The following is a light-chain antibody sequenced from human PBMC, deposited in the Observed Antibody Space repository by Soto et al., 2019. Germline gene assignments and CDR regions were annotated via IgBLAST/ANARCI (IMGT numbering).Light chain of an antibody. CDR2: DAS. CDR1: QSVSSY. Sequence: EIVLTQSAATLSLSPGERATLSCRASQSVSSYLAWYQQKPGQAPRLLIYDASNRATGIPARFSGSGSGTDFTLTISSLEPEDFAVYYCQQRSNWRGTFGGGTKVDIK. CDR3: QQRSNWRGT. V-gene: IGKV3-11*01. J-gene: IGKJ4*01.